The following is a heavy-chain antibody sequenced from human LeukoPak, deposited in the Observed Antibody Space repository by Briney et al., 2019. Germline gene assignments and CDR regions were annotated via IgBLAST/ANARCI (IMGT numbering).Heavy chain of an antibody. CDR3: AVSYGSGSYEGWFDP. Sequence: ASVRVSCKASGYTFTSYGISWVRQAPGQGLEWMGWISAYNGNTNYAQKLQGRVTMTTDTSTSTAYMELRSLRSDDTAVYYCAVSYGSGSYEGWFDPWGQGTLVTVSS. CDR2: ISAYNGNT. CDR1: GYTFTSYG. D-gene: IGHD3-10*01. V-gene: IGHV1-18*04. J-gene: IGHJ5*02.